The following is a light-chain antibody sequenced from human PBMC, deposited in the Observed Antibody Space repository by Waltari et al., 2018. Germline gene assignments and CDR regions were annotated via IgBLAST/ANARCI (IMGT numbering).Light chain of an antibody. Sequence: QSALTQPPSASGSPGPSVTIPCTGTSNHVGRYNYVSWYQQAPGKPPKLMIYEVSKRPSGVPARLSGSKSGNTASLTVSGLQAEDEADYYCSSYAGSNNVVFGGGTKLTVL. J-gene: IGLJ2*01. CDR2: EVS. CDR3: SSYAGSNNVV. V-gene: IGLV2-8*01. CDR1: SNHVGRYNY.